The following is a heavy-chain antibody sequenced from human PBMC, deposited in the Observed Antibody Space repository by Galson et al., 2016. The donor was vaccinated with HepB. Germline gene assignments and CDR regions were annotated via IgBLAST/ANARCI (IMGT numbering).Heavy chain of an antibody. D-gene: IGHD3-16*01. CDR1: GFTFSSYA. CDR3: ARGSRWGYFEF. V-gene: IGHV3-23*01. Sequence: SLRLSCAASGFTFSSYAMSWVRQAPGKGPEWVSAISGSGGSTYYAESVKGRFTISRDHSENTLYLQMNGLRVEDTAVYYCARGSRWGYFEFWGRGTLVSVSS. CDR2: ISGSGGST. J-gene: IGHJ4*02.